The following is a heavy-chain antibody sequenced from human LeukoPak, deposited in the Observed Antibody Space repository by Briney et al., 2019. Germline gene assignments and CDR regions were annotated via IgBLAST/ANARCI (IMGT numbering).Heavy chain of an antibody. J-gene: IGHJ3*02. CDR1: GGSISSSSYY. V-gene: IGHV4-39*01. Sequence: PSETLSLTCTVSGGSISSSSYYWGWIRQPPGKGVEWIVSIYYSGSTYYNPSLKSRVTISVDTSKNLFSLKLSSVTAADTAVYYCARLPQLGYCTNGVCLDAFDIWGQGTMVTVSS. D-gene: IGHD2-8*01. CDR2: IYYSGST. CDR3: ARLPQLGYCTNGVCLDAFDI.